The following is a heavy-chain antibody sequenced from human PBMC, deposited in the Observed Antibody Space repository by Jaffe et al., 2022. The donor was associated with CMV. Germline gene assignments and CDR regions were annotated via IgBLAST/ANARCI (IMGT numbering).Heavy chain of an antibody. CDR3: ARGHVQMVYANFDN. V-gene: IGHV3-7*03. D-gene: IGHD2-8*01. CDR2: IKPDGTEK. CDR1: GFSFSNYW. Sequence: EVQLVESGGGLVQPGGSLRLACAASGFSFSNYWMNWVRQAPGKGLEWVANIKPDGTEKYYVDSVKGRFTISRDNAKNSLYLQINSLRAEDTAVYYCARGHVQMVYANFDNWGQGTLVTVSS. J-gene: IGHJ4*02.